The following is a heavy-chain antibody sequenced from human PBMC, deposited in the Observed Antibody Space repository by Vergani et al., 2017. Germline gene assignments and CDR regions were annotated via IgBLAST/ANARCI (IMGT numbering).Heavy chain of an antibody. J-gene: IGHJ6*03. CDR1: GGSISSGGYS. Sequence: QLQLQESGSGLVKPSQTLSLTCAVSGGSISSGGYSWSWIRQPPGKGLEWIGYIYHSGSTYYNPSLKSRVTISVDRSKNQFSLKLSSVTAADTAVYYCARALAQRAVDYYMDVWGKGTTVTVSS. CDR3: ARALAQRAVDYYMDV. V-gene: IGHV4-30-2*01. CDR2: IYHSGST. D-gene: IGHD3-16*01.